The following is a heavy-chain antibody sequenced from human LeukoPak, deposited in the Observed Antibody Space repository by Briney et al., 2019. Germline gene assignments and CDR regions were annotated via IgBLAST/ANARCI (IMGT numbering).Heavy chain of an antibody. CDR3: ARGPCSSANCYWSLDH. V-gene: IGHV4-59*01. CDR2: IHYSGST. D-gene: IGHD2-2*01. J-gene: IGHJ5*02. Sequence: SETLSLTCTVSGGSISSYYWSWIRQPPGKGLEWIGYIHYSGSTNYSPSLKSRITISVDMSKSQFSLKLSSVTAADTAVYYCARGPCSSANCYWSLDHWGQGTLVTVSS. CDR1: GGSISSYY.